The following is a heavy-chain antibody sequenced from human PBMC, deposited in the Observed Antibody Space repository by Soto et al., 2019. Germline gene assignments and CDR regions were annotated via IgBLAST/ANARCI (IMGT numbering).Heavy chain of an antibody. CDR1: GFTCSSYG. CDR2: IWYDGSNK. J-gene: IGHJ4*02. Sequence: GGSLRLCCAASGFTCSSYGMHWVRQARGKGLEWVAVIWYDGSNKYYADSVKGRFTISRDNSKNTLYLQMNSLRAEDTAVYCFAREFCIGIQLWSFDYWGQGTLVTVSS. D-gene: IGHD5-18*01. V-gene: IGHV3-33*01. CDR3: AREFCIGIQLWSFDY.